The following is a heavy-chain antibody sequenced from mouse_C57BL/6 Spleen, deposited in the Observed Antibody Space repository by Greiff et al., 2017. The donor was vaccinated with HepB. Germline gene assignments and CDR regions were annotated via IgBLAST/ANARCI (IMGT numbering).Heavy chain of an antibody. CDR2: FYPGSGSI. D-gene: IGHD1-1*01. CDR1: GYTFTEYT. V-gene: IGHV1-62-2*01. CDR3: ARHEPVIYYYGSSYGFAY. J-gene: IGHJ3*01. Sequence: VQLQQSGAELVKPGASVKLSCKASGYTFTEYTIHWVKQRSGQGLEWIGWFYPGSGSIKYNEKFKDKATLTADKSSSTVYMELSRLTSEDSAVYFCARHEPVIYYYGSSYGFAYWGQGTLVTVSA.